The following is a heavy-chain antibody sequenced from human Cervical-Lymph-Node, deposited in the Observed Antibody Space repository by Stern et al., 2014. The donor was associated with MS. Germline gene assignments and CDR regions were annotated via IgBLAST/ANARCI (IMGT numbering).Heavy chain of an antibody. CDR3: ARSYSGTYLDWFDP. V-gene: IGHV2-26*01. CDR2: IFSTDEK. CDR1: GLSLSNPRMG. D-gene: IGHD1-26*01. Sequence: QVPLRESGPVLVKPTETLTLTCSVSGLSLSNPRMGVSWIRQPPGKALEWLAHIFSTDEKSYSTSLESRLTISRGTSKSQVVLTMTNMDTVDTATYYCARSYSGTYLDWFDPWGQGTLVTVSS. J-gene: IGHJ5*02.